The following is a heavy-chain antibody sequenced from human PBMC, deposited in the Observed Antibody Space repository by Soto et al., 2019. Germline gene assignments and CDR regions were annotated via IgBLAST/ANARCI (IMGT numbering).Heavy chain of an antibody. D-gene: IGHD3-22*01. V-gene: IGHV1-69*13. J-gene: IGHJ4*02. Sequence: SVKVSCKASGGTFSSYAISWVRQAPGQGLEWMGGIIPIFGTANYAQKFQGRVTITADESTSTAYMELSSLRSEDTAVYYCARTRSSGYYSDYWGQGTLVTVSS. CDR1: GGTFSSYA. CDR3: ARTRSSGYYSDY. CDR2: IIPIFGTA.